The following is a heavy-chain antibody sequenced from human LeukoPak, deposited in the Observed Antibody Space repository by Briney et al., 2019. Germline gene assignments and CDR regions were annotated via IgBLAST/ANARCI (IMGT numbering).Heavy chain of an antibody. CDR3: ARATNPTVTTSFDY. J-gene: IGHJ4*02. Sequence: SETLYLTCSVSGGSISSYYWNWIRQPPGKGLEWIGYIYYSGSTNYNPSLKSRVTISVDTSKNQFSLKLSSVTAADTAVYYCARATNPTVTTSFDYWGQGTLVTVSS. CDR2: IYYSGST. V-gene: IGHV4-59*01. D-gene: IGHD4-17*01. CDR1: GGSISSYY.